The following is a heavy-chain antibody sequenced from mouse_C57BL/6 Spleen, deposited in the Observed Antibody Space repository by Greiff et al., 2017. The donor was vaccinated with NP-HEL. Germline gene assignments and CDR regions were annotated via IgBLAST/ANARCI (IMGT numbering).Heavy chain of an antibody. CDR2: INPNYGTT. D-gene: IGHD3-1*01. V-gene: IGHV1-39*01. CDR1: GYSFTDYN. Sequence: EVQLQQSGPELVKPGASVKISCKASGYSFTDYNMNWVKQSTGKSLEWIGVINPNYGTTSYNQKFKGKATLTVDQSSSTAYMQLNSLTSEDSAVYYCARGGREVLRGDFDVWGTGTTVTVAS. CDR3: ARGGREVLRGDFDV. J-gene: IGHJ1*03.